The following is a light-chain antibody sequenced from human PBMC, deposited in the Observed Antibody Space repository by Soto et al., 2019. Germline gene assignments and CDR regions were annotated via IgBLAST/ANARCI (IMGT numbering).Light chain of an antibody. CDR3: QQHSNWQIT. CDR1: QSVSSY. V-gene: IGKV3-11*01. J-gene: IGKJ4*01. Sequence: EIVLTQSPVTLSLSPGERATLSCRASQSVSSYIVWYQQKPGQAPRLLIYYASNRATGIPARFSGSGSGKDFTLTISSLEPEDFAVYYCQQHSNWQITFGGGTKVEIK. CDR2: YAS.